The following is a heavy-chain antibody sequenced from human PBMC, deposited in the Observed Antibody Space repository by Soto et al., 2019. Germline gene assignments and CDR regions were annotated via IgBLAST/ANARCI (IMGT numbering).Heavy chain of an antibody. Sequence: QVQLVQSGAEVNDPGASVKVSCKASGYSFTYHYMHWVRQSPGQGLVCMGWINPNSGGTKSAQQFQGRVTMTRDTSISTAYMELTRLKFDDTAVFYCARGKEIPDYWNFDLWGRGTLVTVSS. CDR2: INPNSGGT. CDR3: ARGKEIPDYWNFDL. CDR1: GYSFTYHY. V-gene: IGHV1-2*02. J-gene: IGHJ2*01. D-gene: IGHD2-2*02.